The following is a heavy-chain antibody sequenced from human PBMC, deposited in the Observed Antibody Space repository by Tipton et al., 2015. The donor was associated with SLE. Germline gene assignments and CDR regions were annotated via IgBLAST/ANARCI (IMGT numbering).Heavy chain of an antibody. D-gene: IGHD1-26*01. CDR2: IYTRGST. Sequence: LTCTVSGGSISSGSYYWSWIRQSAGEGLEWIGRIYTRGSTNYNLSLKSRVAISLDTSKNQISLRLTSVTAADTAVYYCARGPSSSETYYTWFDSWGQGTLVTVSS. CDR1: GGSISSGSYY. V-gene: IGHV4-61*02. CDR3: ARGPSSSETYYTWFDS. J-gene: IGHJ5*01.